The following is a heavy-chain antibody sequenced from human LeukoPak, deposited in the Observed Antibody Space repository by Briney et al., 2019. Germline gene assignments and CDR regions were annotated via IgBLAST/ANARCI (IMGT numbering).Heavy chain of an antibody. CDR3: ARVRSGYSHENYFDY. V-gene: IGHV3-48*03. J-gene: IGHJ4*02. D-gene: IGHD5-18*01. CDR1: GFTFSNYE. CDR2: ISGSGSTI. Sequence: PGGSLRLSCAAFGFTFSNYEMNWVRQAPGKGLEWVSYISGSGSTIYYADSVKGRFTISRDNAKDSLYLQMNSLGAEDTAVYYCARVRSGYSHENYFDYWGQGTLVTVSS.